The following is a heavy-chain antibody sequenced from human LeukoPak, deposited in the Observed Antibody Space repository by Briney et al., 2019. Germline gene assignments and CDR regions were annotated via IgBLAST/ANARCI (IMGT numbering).Heavy chain of an antibody. CDR3: ARISLEYYDYVWGSYRYPDY. CDR1: GFTFSSYS. Sequence: GGSLRLSCAAPGFTFSSYSMNWVRQAPGKGLEWVSSISSSSSYIYYADSVKGRFTLSRDNAKNSLYLQMNSLRAEDTAVYYCARISLEYYDYVWGSYRYPDYWGQGTLVTVSS. D-gene: IGHD3-16*02. V-gene: IGHV3-21*01. CDR2: ISSSSSYI. J-gene: IGHJ4*02.